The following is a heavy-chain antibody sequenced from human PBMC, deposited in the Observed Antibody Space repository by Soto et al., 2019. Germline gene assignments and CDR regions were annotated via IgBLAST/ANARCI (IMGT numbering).Heavy chain of an antibody. Sequence: GGSLRLSCAASGFTFSSYSMNWVRHAPGKGLEWVSSISSSSSYIYYADSVKGRFTISRDNAKNSLYLQMNSLRAEDTAVYYCARDGGSYGDYYFDYWGQGTLVTVSS. CDR1: GFTFSSYS. CDR2: ISSSSSYI. J-gene: IGHJ4*02. V-gene: IGHV3-21*01. D-gene: IGHD4-17*01. CDR3: ARDGGSYGDYYFDY.